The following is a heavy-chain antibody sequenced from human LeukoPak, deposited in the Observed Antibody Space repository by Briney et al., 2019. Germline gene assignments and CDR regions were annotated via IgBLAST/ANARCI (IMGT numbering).Heavy chain of an antibody. J-gene: IGHJ4*02. D-gene: IGHD4-23*01. V-gene: IGHV4-59*08. CDR3: ARHFGTVAHFDY. Sequence: PSETLSLTCTVSGGSISSYYWSWIRQSPGKGLEWIGYIYYSGSTNYNPSLKSRVTISVDTSKNQFSLKLSSVTAADTAVYYCARHFGTVAHFDYWGQGTLVTVSS. CDR2: IYYSGST. CDR1: GGSISSYY.